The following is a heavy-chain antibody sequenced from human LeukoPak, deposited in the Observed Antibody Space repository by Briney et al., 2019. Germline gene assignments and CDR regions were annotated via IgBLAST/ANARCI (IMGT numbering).Heavy chain of an antibody. CDR3: ARGSTVVTGWFDP. Sequence: SETLSLTCTVSGGSISSGDYYWSWIRQPPGKGLEWIGYIYYSGSTYYNPSLKSRVTISVDTSKNQFSLKLSSVTAADTAVYYCARGSTVVTGWFDPWGQGTLVTVSS. J-gene: IGHJ5*02. CDR2: IYYSGST. V-gene: IGHV4-30-4*01. D-gene: IGHD4-23*01. CDR1: GGSISSGDYY.